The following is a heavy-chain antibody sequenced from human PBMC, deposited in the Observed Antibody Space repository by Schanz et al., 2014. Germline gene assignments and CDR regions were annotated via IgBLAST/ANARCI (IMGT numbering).Heavy chain of an antibody. CDR3: AKWEDIVPEPEPMRGWFDS. V-gene: IGHV3-30*18. CDR1: GFSFSIFA. CDR2: ISYDGNNE. J-gene: IGHJ5*01. D-gene: IGHD2-8*01. Sequence: VQLLESGGGLVQPGGSLRLSCAASGFSFSIFAMTWVRQAPGQGLEWVAVISYDGNNEDYADSVKGRFIVSRDNSRATLFLQMDSLRAADTAFYYCAKWEDIVPEPEPMRGWFDSWGQGILVTVSS.